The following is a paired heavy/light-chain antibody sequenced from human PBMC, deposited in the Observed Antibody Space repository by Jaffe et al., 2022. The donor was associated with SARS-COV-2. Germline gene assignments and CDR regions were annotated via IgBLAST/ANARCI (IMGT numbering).Light chain of an antibody. J-gene: IGLJ3*02. CDR1: GNTLN. CDR2: SNR. V-gene: IGLV1-44*01. Sequence: QSGLTQPPSASATPGQRVTISCSGRGNTLNWNWYQQFPGAAPKLLIHSNRQRPSGVPDRFSASNSGASASLAISGLQSEDEADYYCAAWDDSLNAWVFGGGTKLTVL. CDR3: AAWDDSLNAWV.
Heavy chain of an antibody. J-gene: IGHJ6*02. CDR1: GFSFRAYA. CDR3: ARELRCTDTACYSFFYYGMDV. Sequence: QVQLVESGGGVVLPGTSLRLSCAASGFSFRAYAMYWVRQPPGKGLEWVAMISDDGSIQYFAETVKGRFAIFRDNYGDSLYLQMNSVRVDDTAIYYCARELRCTDTACYSFFYYGMDVWGQGTTVTVSS. V-gene: IGHV3-30*09. CDR2: ISDDGSIQ. D-gene: IGHD3-16*01.